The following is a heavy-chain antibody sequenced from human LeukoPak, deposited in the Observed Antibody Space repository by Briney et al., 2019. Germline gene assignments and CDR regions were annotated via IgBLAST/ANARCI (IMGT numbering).Heavy chain of an antibody. CDR1: GGSISSGSYY. D-gene: IGHD3-16*02. V-gene: IGHV4-61*02. CDR3: ARAFYPGYYSYMAV. Sequence: PSETLSLTCTVSGGSISSGSYYWSWIRQPAGKGLEWIGRIYTSGSTNYNPSLKSRVTISVDTSKNQFSLKLSSVTAADTAVYYCARAFYPGYYSYMAVWGKGTTVTVSS. CDR2: IYTSGST. J-gene: IGHJ6*03.